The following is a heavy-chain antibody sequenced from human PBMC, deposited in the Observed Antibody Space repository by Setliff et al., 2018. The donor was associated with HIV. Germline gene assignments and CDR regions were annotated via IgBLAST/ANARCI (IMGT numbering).Heavy chain of an antibody. D-gene: IGHD3-10*01. CDR2: LIPVLGEP. Sequence: SVKVSCKASGHTPRHYGINWVRQAPGQGLEWVGSLIPVLGEPHYAPRFQGRVTITADDSTNTAYMELTNLRSDNTATYYCARGVLYGLSEYWGTGSLVTVSS. V-gene: IGHV1-69*11. CDR1: GHTPRHYG. CDR3: ARGVLYGLSEY. J-gene: IGHJ4*02.